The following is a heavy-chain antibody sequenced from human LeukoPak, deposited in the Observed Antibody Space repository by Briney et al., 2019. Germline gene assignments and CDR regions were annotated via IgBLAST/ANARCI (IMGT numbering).Heavy chain of an antibody. V-gene: IGHV4-34*12. D-gene: IGHD4-11*01. CDR3: ARHVRLETHTHHLDF. CDR2: IFHSGST. CDR1: GASFSGYY. Sequence: SETLSLTCAVYGASFSGYYWSWIRQSPGKGLEWIGEIFHSGSTAYNPSLKGRVTMSIDTSKNQFSLKLSSVTAADTAVYYCARHVRLETHTHHLDFWGQGSLVTVSS. J-gene: IGHJ4*02.